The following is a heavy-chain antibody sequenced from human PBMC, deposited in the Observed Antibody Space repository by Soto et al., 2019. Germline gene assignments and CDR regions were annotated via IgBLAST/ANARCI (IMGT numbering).Heavy chain of an antibody. D-gene: IGHD1-26*01. Sequence: QLQLQESGPGLVKPSETLSLTCTVSGGSISSSTYYWGWIRQPPGKGLEWIGSIYYSGSTYYNPSLKSQVYISVDTSKNQFSRKLSSVTAADTAVYYCARQEGGSYYHEYFPHWGRGTLVTVSS. J-gene: IGHJ1*01. V-gene: IGHV4-39*01. CDR1: GGSISSSTYY. CDR3: ARQEGGSYYHEYFPH. CDR2: IYYSGST.